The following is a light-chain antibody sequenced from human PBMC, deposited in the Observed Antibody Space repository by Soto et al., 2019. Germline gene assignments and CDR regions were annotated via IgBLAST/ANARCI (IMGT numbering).Light chain of an antibody. CDR1: QRVSRAY. Sequence: EIVLTQSPGTLSLSPGESATLSCRASQRVSRAYLAWHQQKPGQAPRLLMYDTSSRATGIPDRFSGSGSGTDFTLTISRLEPEDCAVYYCQQYGTSPVTFGPGTKVDIK. CDR2: DTS. J-gene: IGKJ3*01. CDR3: QQYGTSPVT. V-gene: IGKV3-20*01.